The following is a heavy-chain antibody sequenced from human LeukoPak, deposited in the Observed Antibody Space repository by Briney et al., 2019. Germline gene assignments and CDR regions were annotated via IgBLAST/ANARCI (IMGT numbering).Heavy chain of an antibody. J-gene: IGHJ4*02. CDR2: ISAYNGNT. D-gene: IGHD3-3*01. Sequence: ASVKVSCKASGYTFTSYGISWVRQAPGQGLEWMGWISAYNGNTNYAQKLQGRVTMTTDTSTSTAYMELRSLRSDDTAVYYCARVGVGITIFGVVIVHPFDYWGQGTLVTVSS. CDR1: GYTFTSYG. CDR3: ARVGVGITIFGVVIVHPFDY. V-gene: IGHV1-18*01.